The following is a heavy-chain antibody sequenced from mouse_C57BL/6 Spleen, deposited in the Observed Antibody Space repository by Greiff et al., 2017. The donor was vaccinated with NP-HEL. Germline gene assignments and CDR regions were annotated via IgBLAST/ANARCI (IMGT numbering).Heavy chain of an antibody. CDR2: IYPGSGST. CDR1: GYTFTSYW. V-gene: IGHV1-55*01. CDR3: ARSLGSYAMDY. J-gene: IGHJ4*01. Sequence: QVQLQQPGAELVKPGASVKMSCKASGYTFTSYWITWVKQRPGQGLEWIGDIYPGSGSTNYNEKFKSKATLTVDTSASTAYMQLSSLTSEDSAVYYWARSLGSYAMDYWGQGTSVTVSS.